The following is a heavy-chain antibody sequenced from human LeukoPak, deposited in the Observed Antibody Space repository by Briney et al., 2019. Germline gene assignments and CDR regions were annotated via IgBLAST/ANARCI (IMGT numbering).Heavy chain of an antibody. CDR3: ARVGAVGASGRAYFDY. D-gene: IGHD1-26*01. CDR2: IYHSGST. J-gene: IGHJ4*02. CDR1: GYSINTGYY. V-gene: IGHV4-38-2*02. Sequence: SETLSLTCTVSGYSINTGYYWGWIRQPPGKGLEWIGSIYHSGSTYYNPSLKSRVTISADTSKNQFSLKLSSVTAADTAVYYCARVGAVGASGRAYFDYWGQGTLVTVSS.